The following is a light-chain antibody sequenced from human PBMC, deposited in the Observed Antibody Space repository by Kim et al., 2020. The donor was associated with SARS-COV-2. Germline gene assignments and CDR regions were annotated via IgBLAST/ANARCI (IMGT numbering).Light chain of an antibody. V-gene: IGLV1-51*01. J-gene: IGLJ3*02. Sequence: QSVLTQPPSVSAAPGQKVTISCSGSSSNIGSNYVSWYQQVPGTAPKLLIYDNNKRPSGIPDRFSGSKSGTSATLGITGLQTGDEADYYCGTWDNSLSAGLFGGGTKLTVL. CDR2: DNN. CDR3: GTWDNSLSAGL. CDR1: SSNIGSNY.